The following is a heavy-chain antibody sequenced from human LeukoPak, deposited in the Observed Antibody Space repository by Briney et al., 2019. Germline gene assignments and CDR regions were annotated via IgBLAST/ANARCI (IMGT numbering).Heavy chain of an antibody. Sequence: PGRSLRLACAVSGFTFGGYCMHWVRQAPGKGLEWVAVISYDGSNKYYADSVKGRFTISRDNSKNTLYLQINSLRAEDTAVYYCASPIAVAGSGIDYWGQGTLVTVSS. V-gene: IGHV3-30*03. CDR1: GFTFGGYC. CDR3: ASPIAVAGSGIDY. J-gene: IGHJ4*02. D-gene: IGHD6-19*01. CDR2: ISYDGSNK.